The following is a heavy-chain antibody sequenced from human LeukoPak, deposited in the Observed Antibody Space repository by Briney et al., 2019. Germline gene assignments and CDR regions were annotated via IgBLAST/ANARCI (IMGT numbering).Heavy chain of an antibody. CDR2: ISAYNGNT. J-gene: IGHJ4*02. CDR3: ARDLLAGLDEARCFDL. CDR1: GYTFTSYG. V-gene: IGHV1-18*01. Sequence: ASVKVSCKASGYTFTSYGISWVRQAPGQGLEWMGWISAYNGNTNYAQKLQGRVTMTTDTSTSTAYMELRSLRSDDTAVYYCARDLLAGLDEARCFDLWGQGTLVTVSS. D-gene: IGHD3-9*01.